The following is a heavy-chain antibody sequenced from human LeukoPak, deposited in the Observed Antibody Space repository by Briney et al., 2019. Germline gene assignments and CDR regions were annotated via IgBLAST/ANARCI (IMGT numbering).Heavy chain of an antibody. CDR3: ARGWTDDFRSGYPYYMDV. D-gene: IGHD3-3*01. Sequence: PSETLSLTCTVSGGSINSYYWSWIRQPPGKGLEWIGYISYSGSTNYNPSFKSRVTISVDASKNQFSLKVTSVTAADTAVYYCARGWTDDFRSGYPYYMDVWGKGTTVTVSS. CDR1: GGSINSYY. V-gene: IGHV4-59*01. J-gene: IGHJ6*03. CDR2: ISYSGST.